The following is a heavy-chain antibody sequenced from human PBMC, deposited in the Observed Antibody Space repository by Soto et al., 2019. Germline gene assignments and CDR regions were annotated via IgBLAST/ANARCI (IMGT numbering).Heavy chain of an antibody. V-gene: IGHV3-48*02. D-gene: IGHD1-26*01. CDR3: ARDRGGAGATDY. CDR2: ISSSSSTI. CDR1: GFTFSNSG. Sequence: GGSLRLSCAASGFTFSNSGMNWVRQAPGKGLEWVAYISSSSSTIRYADSVKGRFTISRDNAKNSLFLQMNSLRDEDTAVYYCARDRGGAGATDYWGQGTLVTVSS. J-gene: IGHJ4*02.